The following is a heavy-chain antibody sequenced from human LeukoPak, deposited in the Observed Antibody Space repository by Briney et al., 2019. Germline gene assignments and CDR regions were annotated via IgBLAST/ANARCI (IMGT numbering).Heavy chain of an antibody. D-gene: IGHD4-17*01. Sequence: PGGSLTLSCAASGFTFSSYAMSWVRQAPGKGLEWVSAISGSGGSTYYADSVKGRFTISRDNSKNTLYLQMNSLRAEDTAVYYCAKDLDGDYSVDYWGQGTLVTVSS. CDR3: AKDLDGDYSVDY. J-gene: IGHJ4*02. CDR2: ISGSGGST. V-gene: IGHV3-23*01. CDR1: GFTFSSYA.